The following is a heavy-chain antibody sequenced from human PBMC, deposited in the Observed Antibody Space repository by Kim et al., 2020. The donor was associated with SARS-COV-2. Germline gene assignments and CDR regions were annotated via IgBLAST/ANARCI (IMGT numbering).Heavy chain of an antibody. Sequence: SETLSLTCAVYGGSFSGYYWSWIRQPPGKGLEWIGEINHSGSTNYNPSLKSRVTISVDTSKNQFSLKLSSVTAADTAVYYCARKGRGGRPNWFDPWGQGTLVTVSS. CDR2: INHSGST. V-gene: IGHV4-34*01. J-gene: IGHJ5*02. D-gene: IGHD2-15*01. CDR1: GGSFSGYY. CDR3: ARKGRGGRPNWFDP.